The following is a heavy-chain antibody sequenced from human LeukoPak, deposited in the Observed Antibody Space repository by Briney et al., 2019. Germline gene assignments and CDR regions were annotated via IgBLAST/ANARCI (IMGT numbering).Heavy chain of an antibody. Sequence: ASVKVSCKASGYTFTSYYIHWVRQAPGQGLEWMGVISPSGGGTSYAQKFQGRVTMTRDTSTSTVYMDLRSQRSEDTAVYFCARDMLAVPSNWFDPWGQGTLVTVSS. CDR1: GYTFTSYY. D-gene: IGHD2-8*01. CDR2: ISPSGGGT. J-gene: IGHJ5*02. CDR3: ARDMLAVPSNWFDP. V-gene: IGHV1-46*01.